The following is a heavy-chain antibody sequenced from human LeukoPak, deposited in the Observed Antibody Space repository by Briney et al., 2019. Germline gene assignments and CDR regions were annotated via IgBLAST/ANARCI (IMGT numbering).Heavy chain of an antibody. J-gene: IGHJ6*02. CDR3: ARAILRYSYGLDV. D-gene: IGHD3-9*01. V-gene: IGHV3-33*01. Sequence: GRSLRLSCAAPGFTFSSYVMHWVRQAPGKGLEWVAVIWFDGSNKYYADSVKGRFTISRDNSKNTMYLQMNSLRAEDTAMYYCARAILRYSYGLDVWGQGTTVTVSS. CDR1: GFTFSSYV. CDR2: IWFDGSNK.